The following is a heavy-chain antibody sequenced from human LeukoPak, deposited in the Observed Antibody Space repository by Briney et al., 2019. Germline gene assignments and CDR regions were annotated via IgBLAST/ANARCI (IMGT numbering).Heavy chain of an antibody. Sequence: GGSLRLSCIASGFTFRDYWMTWVRRAPGRGLEWVANIRRDGGAAYYVNSVKGRFTISRDNVENSLFLQMNSLRVEDTAVYYCARDHESGYYIHWGQGTLVTVSS. J-gene: IGHJ4*02. CDR2: IRRDGGAA. CDR1: GFTFRDYW. D-gene: IGHD3-22*01. CDR3: ARDHESGYYIH. V-gene: IGHV3-7*01.